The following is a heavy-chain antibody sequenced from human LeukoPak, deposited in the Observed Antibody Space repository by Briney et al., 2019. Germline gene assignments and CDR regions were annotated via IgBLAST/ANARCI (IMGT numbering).Heavy chain of an antibody. V-gene: IGHV4-39*01. CDR2: IYYSGTT. CDR1: GGSISSSTYY. CDR3: ARQDNYYFDY. D-gene: IGHD1-20*01. J-gene: IGHJ4*02. Sequence: SETLSLTCTGSGGSISSSTYYWGWIRQPPGKGLEWIGSIYYSGTTCYNPSLKSRVTISVDMSKNQFSLKLSSVTAADTAVYYCARQDNYYFDYLGQGILVTVSS.